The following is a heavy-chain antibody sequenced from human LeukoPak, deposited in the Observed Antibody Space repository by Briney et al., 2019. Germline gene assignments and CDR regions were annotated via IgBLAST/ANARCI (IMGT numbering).Heavy chain of an antibody. CDR3: AGSSWYSWYVDY. J-gene: IGHJ4*02. V-gene: IGHV4-34*01. CDR2: INHSGST. D-gene: IGHD6-13*01. Sequence: TSQTLSLACAVYGGSFSGYYWSWIRQPPGKGLEWIGEINHSGSTNYNPSLKSRVTISVDTSKNQFSLKLSSVTAADTAVYSCAGSSWYSWYVDYWGQGTLVTVSS. CDR1: GGSFSGYY.